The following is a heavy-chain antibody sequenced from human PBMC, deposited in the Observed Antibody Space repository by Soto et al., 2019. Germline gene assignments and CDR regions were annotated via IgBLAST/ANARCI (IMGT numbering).Heavy chain of an antibody. D-gene: IGHD6-19*01. CDR1: GFTFSSYA. J-gene: IGHJ4*02. Sequence: GSLRLSCAASGFTFSSYALSWVCQAPGRGLEWVSIIGDSGGTTLYADSVKGRCTISRDNSKNTLYLQMNNLRAEDTAVYYCAKHFDSGCPDYWGQGTLVTVSS. CDR2: IGDSGGTT. CDR3: AKHFDSGCPDY. V-gene: IGHV3-23*01.